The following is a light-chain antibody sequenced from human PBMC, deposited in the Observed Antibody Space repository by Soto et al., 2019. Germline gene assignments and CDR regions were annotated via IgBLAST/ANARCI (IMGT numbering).Light chain of an antibody. CDR2: DAS. V-gene: IGKV3-15*01. CDR3: QHYKTWPLT. CDR1: QGVGST. J-gene: IGKJ4*02. Sequence: ELVLTQSPATLSVSPGERATLSCRASQGVGSTLAWYQQEPGQAPRLLIYDASTRATGIPARFSGDGSGTEFTLTISILQSDDFAVYYCQHYKTWPLTFGGGTRVEI.